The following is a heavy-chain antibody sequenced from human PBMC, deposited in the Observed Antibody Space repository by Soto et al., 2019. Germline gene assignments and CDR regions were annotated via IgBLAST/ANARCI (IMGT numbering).Heavy chain of an antibody. J-gene: IGHJ4*02. CDR2: IYYNDDR. Sequence: SGPTLVNPTQTLTLTCTFSGFSFTTAGVAVGWIRQTPGGALEWLTLIYYNDDRRFSPFLKTRLTITGDTSKNQVVLSLTNVDPGDTATYFCAHSDGGYEIIYFDFWGQGIPVTVSS. CDR1: GFSFTTAGVA. V-gene: IGHV2-5*01. CDR3: AHSDGGYEIIYFDF. D-gene: IGHD5-12*01.